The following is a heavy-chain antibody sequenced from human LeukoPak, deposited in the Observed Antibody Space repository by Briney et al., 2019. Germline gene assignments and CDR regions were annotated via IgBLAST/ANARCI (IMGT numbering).Heavy chain of an antibody. V-gene: IGHV3-7*01. D-gene: IGHD2-15*01. CDR3: ARDASSGGSSPWFDP. Sequence: PGGSLRLSCAASGFTFSSYWMSWVRQAPGKGLEWVANIKQDGSEKYYVDSVKGRFTISRDNAKNSLYLQMNSLRAEDTAVYYCARDASSGGSSPWFDPWGQGTLVTVSS. CDR1: GFTFSSYW. CDR2: IKQDGSEK. J-gene: IGHJ5*02.